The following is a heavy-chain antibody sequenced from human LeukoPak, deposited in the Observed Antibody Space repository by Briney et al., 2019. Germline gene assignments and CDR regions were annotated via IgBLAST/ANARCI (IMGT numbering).Heavy chain of an antibody. V-gene: IGHV4-30-4*08. D-gene: IGHD2-2*01. CDR3: ARETVPAATTNRFDP. Sequence: SETLSLTCTVSGGSISNGDYYWSWPRHTPGKGLEWIGYYYYRVSTHYNPSLKRRVTLSIDTSKNQFSLKLSSVTAADTAVYYCARETVPAATTNRFDPWGQGTLVTVSS. CDR1: GGSISNGDYY. CDR2: YYYRVST. J-gene: IGHJ5*02.